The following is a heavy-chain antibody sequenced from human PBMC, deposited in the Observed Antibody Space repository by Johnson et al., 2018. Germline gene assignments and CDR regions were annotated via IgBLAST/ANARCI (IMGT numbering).Heavy chain of an antibody. CDR2: ISYDGSNK. CDR3: SRAPWEYGVNSDWSFDL. D-gene: IGHD4-23*01. Sequence: QVQLVQSGGGVVQPGRSLRLSCAASGFTFSSYAMHWVRQAPGKGLEWVAVISYDGSNKYYADSVKGRFTISRDNSKNTLYLQMNSLRAEDTAVYYGSRAPWEYGVNSDWSFDLWGRGTLVTVSS. J-gene: IGHJ2*01. CDR1: GFTFSSYA. V-gene: IGHV3-30-3*01.